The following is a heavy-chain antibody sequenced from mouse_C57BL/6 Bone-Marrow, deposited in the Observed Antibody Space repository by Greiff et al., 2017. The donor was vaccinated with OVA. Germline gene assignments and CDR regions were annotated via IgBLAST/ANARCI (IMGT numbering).Heavy chain of an antibody. CDR3: VRHGKRPFDY. J-gene: IGHJ2*01. CDR1: GFSFNTYA. CDR2: IRSKSNNYAT. V-gene: IGHV10-1*01. Sequence: DVKLVESGGGLVQPKGSLKLSCAASGFSFNTYAMNWVRQAPGKGLEWVARIRSKSNNYATYYADSVKDRFTISRDDSESMLYLQMNNLKTEDTAMYYCVRHGKRPFDYWGQGTTLTVSS.